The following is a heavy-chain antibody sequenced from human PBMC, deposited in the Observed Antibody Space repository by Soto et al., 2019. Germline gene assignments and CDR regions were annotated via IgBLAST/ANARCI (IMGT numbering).Heavy chain of an antibody. J-gene: IGHJ4*01. Sequence: QVQLQESGSGLVKPSQTLVLTCTVSGDSISRDGSSWSWLRQPPGKGLEWIGYIYHSGATYYNPSLKSRVTTSVDKSKNQFSLSVASVTAADTAVYYCAREMSYYFDSWGHGTLVTVSS. CDR1: GDSISRDGSS. V-gene: IGHV4-30-2*01. CDR2: IYHSGAT. CDR3: AREMSYYFDS.